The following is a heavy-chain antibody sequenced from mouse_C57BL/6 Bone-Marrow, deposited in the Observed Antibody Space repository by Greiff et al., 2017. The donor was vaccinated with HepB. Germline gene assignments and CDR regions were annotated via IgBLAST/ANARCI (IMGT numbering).Heavy chain of an antibody. Sequence: VHLVASGGGLVQPGGSLKLSCAASGFTFSDYYMYWVRQTPEKRLEWVAYISNGGGSTYYPDSVKGRFTISRDNAKNTLYLQMSRLKSEDTAMYYCAIPYYGYAWFAYWGQGTLVTVSA. V-gene: IGHV5-12*01. CDR1: GFTFSDYY. J-gene: IGHJ3*01. D-gene: IGHD2-9*01. CDR2: ISNGGGST. CDR3: AIPYYGYAWFAY.